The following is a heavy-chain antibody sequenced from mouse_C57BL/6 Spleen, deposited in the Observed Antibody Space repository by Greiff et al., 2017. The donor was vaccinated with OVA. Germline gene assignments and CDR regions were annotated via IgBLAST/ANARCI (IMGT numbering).Heavy chain of an antibody. D-gene: IGHD2-1*01. CDR1: GYTFTSYG. Sequence: QVQLQQSGAELARPGASVKLSCKASGYTFTSYGISWVKQRTGQGLEWIGEIYPRSGNTYYNEKFKGKATLTADKSSSTAYMELRSLTSEDSAVYFCARRGGYGNYDYAMDYWGQGTSVTVSS. J-gene: IGHJ4*01. CDR3: ARRGGYGNYDYAMDY. V-gene: IGHV1-81*01. CDR2: IYPRSGNT.